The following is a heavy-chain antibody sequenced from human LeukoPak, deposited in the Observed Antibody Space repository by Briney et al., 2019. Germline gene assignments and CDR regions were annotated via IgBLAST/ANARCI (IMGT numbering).Heavy chain of an antibody. V-gene: IGHV4-59*01. CDR2: IYHSRST. D-gene: IGHD6-13*01. CDR1: GDSISSYY. J-gene: IGHJ4*02. Sequence: SETLSLTCTVSGDSISSYYWSWIRQPPGKGLEWIGYIYHSRSTNYNPSLKSRVSISAATSKNQFSLKLASVTAADTAVYYCATGYSSTWYNFDSWGQGTLVTVSS. CDR3: ATGYSSTWYNFDS.